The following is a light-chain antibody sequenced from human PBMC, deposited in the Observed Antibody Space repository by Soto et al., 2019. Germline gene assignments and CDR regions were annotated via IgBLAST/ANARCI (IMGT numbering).Light chain of an antibody. Sequence: QSVLTQSPSASASLGAPVKLTCTLSSGHSNYAIAWHQLQPEKGPRYLMKLNSDGSHIKGDGIPDRFSGSSSGAERYLTISSLQSEDEADYYCQTWGTGIQVFGGGTKLTVL. CDR2: LNSDGSH. CDR1: SGHSNYA. CDR3: QTWGTGIQV. V-gene: IGLV4-69*01. J-gene: IGLJ2*01.